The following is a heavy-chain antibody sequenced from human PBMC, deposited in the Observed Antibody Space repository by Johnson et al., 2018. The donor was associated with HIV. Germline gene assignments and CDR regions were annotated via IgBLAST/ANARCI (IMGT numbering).Heavy chain of an antibody. V-gene: IGHV3-30*14. Sequence: QMLLVESGGGVVQPGRSLRLSCAASGFTFSSYAMHWVRQAPGKGLEWVAVISYDGNDKDYADSVKGRFSISRDNSKNTLYLQMNSLRAEDTAIYYCARPSVITTLTTTPWAFDIWGQGTMVTVSS. CDR3: ARPSVITTLTTTPWAFDI. CDR1: GFTFSSYA. J-gene: IGHJ3*02. CDR2: ISYDGNDK. D-gene: IGHD4-17*01.